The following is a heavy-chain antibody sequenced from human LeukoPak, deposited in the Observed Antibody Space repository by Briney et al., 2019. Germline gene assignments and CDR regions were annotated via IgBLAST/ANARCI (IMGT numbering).Heavy chain of an antibody. CDR3: VKDRTGTYTLDY. CDR1: GFTLSNHA. J-gene: IGHJ4*02. CDR2: ISDDGSRQ. D-gene: IGHD3-10*01. V-gene: IGHV3-30-3*01. Sequence: GRSLRLSCAATGFTLSNHAIHWGRQAPGKGLEWVAFISDDGSRQHYADSVKGRFTISRDNSKNTLNLQMNSLRAEDTAVYYCVKDRTGTYTLDYWGQGTLVTVSS.